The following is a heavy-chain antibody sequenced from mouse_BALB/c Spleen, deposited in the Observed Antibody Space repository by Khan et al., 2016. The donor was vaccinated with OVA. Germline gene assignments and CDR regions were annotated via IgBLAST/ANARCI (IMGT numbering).Heavy chain of an antibody. D-gene: IGHD3-3*01. CDR3: ASGGRRAMDY. V-gene: IGHV9-1*02. CDR2: IYTYTGEP. J-gene: IGHJ4*01. CDR1: GYTFTNYG. Sequence: QIQLVQSGPDLKKPGETVKISCKASGYTFTNYGINWVKQAPGKGLKWMGWIYTYTGEPTYADDFKGRFAFSLETSASTAYLQINNLKNEDRATYVCASGGRRAMDYWGQGTSVTVSS.